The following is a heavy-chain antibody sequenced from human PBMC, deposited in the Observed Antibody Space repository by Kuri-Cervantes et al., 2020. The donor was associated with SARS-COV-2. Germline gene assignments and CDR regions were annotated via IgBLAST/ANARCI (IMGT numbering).Heavy chain of an antibody. V-gene: IGHV1-69*13. D-gene: IGHD6-13*01. CDR3: AREQPDATFFDY. CDR1: GYTFTSYD. J-gene: IGHJ4*02. Sequence: SVKVSCKASGYTFTSYDISWVRQAPGQGLEWMGRIIPIFGTANYAQKFQGRVTITADESTSTAYMELSSLRSEDTAVYYCAREQPDATFFDYWGQGTLVTVSS. CDR2: IIPIFGTA.